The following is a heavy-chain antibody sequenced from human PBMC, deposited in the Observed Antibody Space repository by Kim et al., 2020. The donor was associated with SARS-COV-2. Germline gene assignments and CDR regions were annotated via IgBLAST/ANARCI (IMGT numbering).Heavy chain of an antibody. V-gene: IGHV5-51*01. J-gene: IGHJ4*02. CDR2: IYPGDSDT. CDR1: GYSFTSYW. CDR3: ATYSSGYSSYFED. Sequence: GESLKISCKGSGYSFTSYWIGWVRQTPGKGLEWMGIIYPGDSDTRYSPSFQGQVTISADKSISTAYLQWSSLKASDTAMYYCATYSSGYSSYFEDWGQGTLVTVSS. D-gene: IGHD3-22*01.